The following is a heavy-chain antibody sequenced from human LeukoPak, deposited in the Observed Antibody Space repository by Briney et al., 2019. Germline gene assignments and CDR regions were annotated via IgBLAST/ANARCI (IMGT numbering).Heavy chain of an antibody. CDR3: AGGSYAADY. V-gene: IGHV4-34*01. J-gene: IGHJ4*02. CDR1: GGSFSGYY. Sequence: SETLSLTCAVYGGSFSGYYWSWIRQPPGKGLEWIGEINHSGSTNYNPSLKSRVTISVDTSKIQFSLKLSSVTAADTAVYYCAGGSYAADYWGQGTLVTVSS. CDR2: INHSGST.